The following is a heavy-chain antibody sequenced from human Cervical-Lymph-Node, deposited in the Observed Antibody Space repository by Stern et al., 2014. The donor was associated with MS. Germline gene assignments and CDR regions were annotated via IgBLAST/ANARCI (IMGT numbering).Heavy chain of an antibody. CDR3: ARSPPYYEFWNDYYYFDY. CDR2: LALDDDK. J-gene: IGHJ4*02. CDR1: GFSLSTSGMR. V-gene: IGHV2-70*04. D-gene: IGHD3-3*01. Sequence: QVTLKESGPALVKPTQTLTLTCTFSGFSLSTSGMRVSWIRQPPGKALEWLGSLALDDDKFYRSSLKTRLTISKDTSKNQVVLTMTNMDPVDTATYYCARSPPYYEFWNDYYYFDYWGQGTLVAVSS.